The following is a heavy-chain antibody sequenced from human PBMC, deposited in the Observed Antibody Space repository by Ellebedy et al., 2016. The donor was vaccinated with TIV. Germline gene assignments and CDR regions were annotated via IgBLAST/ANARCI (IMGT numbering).Heavy chain of an antibody. CDR3: ARTGGNGEYFQY. V-gene: IGHV3-21*01. J-gene: IGHJ1*01. CDR2: ISSSSIYI. D-gene: IGHD4-23*01. CDR1: GFTFSTYS. Sequence: PGGSLRLSCAASGFTFSTYSMNWVRQAPGKGLEWLSSISSSSIYIYYVDSVKGRFTISRDDAKNSLYLQMNSLRAEDTAVYYCARTGGNGEYFQYWGQGTLVIVSS.